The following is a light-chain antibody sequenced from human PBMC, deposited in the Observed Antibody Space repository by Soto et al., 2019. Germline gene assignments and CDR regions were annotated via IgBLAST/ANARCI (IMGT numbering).Light chain of an antibody. CDR1: SSDVGGYNY. CDR2: DVS. V-gene: IGLV2-14*01. CDR3: RSYTSSSYVV. Sequence: QSALTQPASVSGSPGQSITISCTGTSSDVGGYNYVSWYQQHPGKAPKLMIYDVSNRPSGVSNRFSGSKSGNTASLTISGRQAEDEADYYCRSYTSSSYVVFGGGTKLTVL. J-gene: IGLJ2*01.